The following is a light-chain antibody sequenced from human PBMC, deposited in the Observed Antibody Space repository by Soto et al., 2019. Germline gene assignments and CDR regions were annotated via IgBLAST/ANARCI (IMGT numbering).Light chain of an antibody. Sequence: VLTQSPGTLSLSPGDRATLSCRSSLSLPSRSLAWYQQIPGRAPRVLISAASTRAADIPDRFSGSGSVTDFTLTINRLEPEDFAVYYCQQRGGWPPTFGQGTKV. CDR1: LSLPSRS. V-gene: IGKV3D-20*02. CDR2: AAS. J-gene: IGKJ1*01. CDR3: QQRGGWPPT.